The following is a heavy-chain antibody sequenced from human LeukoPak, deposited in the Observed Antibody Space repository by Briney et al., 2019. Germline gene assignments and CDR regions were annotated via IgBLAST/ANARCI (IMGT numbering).Heavy chain of an antibody. V-gene: IGHV3-21*01. D-gene: IGHD6-13*01. CDR1: GFTFSSYA. CDR3: AREGAAAGTEAFDI. CDR2: ISSSSSYI. Sequence: PGGSLRLSCAASGFTFSSYAMSWVRQAPGKGLEWVSSISSSSSYIYYADSVKGRFTISRDNAKNSLYLQMNSLRAEDTAVYYCAREGAAAGTEAFDIWGQGTMVTVSS. J-gene: IGHJ3*02.